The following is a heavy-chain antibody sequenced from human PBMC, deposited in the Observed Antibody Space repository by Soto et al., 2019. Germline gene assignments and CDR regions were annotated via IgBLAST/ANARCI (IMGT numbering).Heavy chain of an antibody. CDR3: ARDVPEGKNDYGDYYGMDV. Sequence: GGSLRLSCAASGFTFSSYAMHWVRQAPGKGLEWVAVISYDGSNKYYADSVKGRFTISRDNSKNTLYLQMNSLRAEDTAVYYCARDVPEGKNDYGDYYGMDVWGQGTTVTVSS. CDR1: GFTFSSYA. V-gene: IGHV3-30-3*01. D-gene: IGHD4-17*01. J-gene: IGHJ6*02. CDR2: ISYDGSNK.